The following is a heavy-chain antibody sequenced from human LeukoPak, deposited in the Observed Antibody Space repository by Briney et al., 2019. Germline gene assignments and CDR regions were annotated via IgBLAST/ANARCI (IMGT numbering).Heavy chain of an antibody. CDR1: GFTFSSYW. D-gene: IGHD2-15*01. CDR3: MIGGDVVAYRGYFQH. J-gene: IGHJ1*01. Sequence: GGSLRLSCAASGFTFSSYWMSWVRQAPGKGLEWAGRIKSKTDGGTTDYAAPVKGRFTISRDDSKNTLYVQMNSLSPEDTAVYYCMIGGDVVAYRGYFQHWGQGTLVTVSS. CDR2: IKSKTDGGTT. V-gene: IGHV3-15*01.